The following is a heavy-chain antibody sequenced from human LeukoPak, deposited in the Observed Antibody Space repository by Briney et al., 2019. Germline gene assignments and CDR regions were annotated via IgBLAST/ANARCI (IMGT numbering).Heavy chain of an antibody. CDR1: GFTFSSYG. Sequence: GRSLRLSCAASGFTFSSYGMHWVRKAPGKGLEWVAVIWYDGSNKYYADSVKGRFTISRDNSKNTLYLQMNSLRAEDTAVYYCARDPGRVQLWFYFDYWGQGTLVTVSS. D-gene: IGHD5-18*01. CDR2: IWYDGSNK. CDR3: ARDPGRVQLWFYFDY. V-gene: IGHV3-33*01. J-gene: IGHJ4*02.